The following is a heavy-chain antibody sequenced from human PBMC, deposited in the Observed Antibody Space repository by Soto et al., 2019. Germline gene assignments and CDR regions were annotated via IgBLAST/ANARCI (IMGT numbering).Heavy chain of an antibody. V-gene: IGHV1-18*01. CDR2: ISAYNGNT. CDR3: ARMDVLYCSSTSCQYNWFDP. CDR1: GYTFTSYG. D-gene: IGHD2-2*01. J-gene: IGHJ5*02. Sequence: ASVKVSCKASGYTFTSYGISWVRQAPGQGLEWMGWISAYNGNTNYAQKLQGRVTMTTDTSTSTAYMELRSLRSDDTAVYYCARMDVLYCSSTSCQYNWFDPWGQGTLVTVSS.